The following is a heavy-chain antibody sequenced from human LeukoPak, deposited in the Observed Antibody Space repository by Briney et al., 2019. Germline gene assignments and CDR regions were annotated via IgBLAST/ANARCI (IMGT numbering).Heavy chain of an antibody. CDR1: GFTFSSYW. Sequence: GGSLRLSCAASGFTFSSYWMHWVRQAPGKGLVWVSRINSDGSSTSYADSVKGRFTISRDNAKNTLYLQMNSLRAEDTAVYYCARVDTAMVFFFDYWGQGTLVTVFS. D-gene: IGHD5-18*01. CDR3: ARVDTAMVFFFDY. CDR2: INSDGSST. V-gene: IGHV3-74*01. J-gene: IGHJ4*02.